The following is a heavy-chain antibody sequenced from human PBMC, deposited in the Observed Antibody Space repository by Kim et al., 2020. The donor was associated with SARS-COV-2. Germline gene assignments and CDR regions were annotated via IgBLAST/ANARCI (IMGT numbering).Heavy chain of an antibody. CDR2: ISWNSGRI. CDR1: GFSFGDYA. J-gene: IGHJ4*02. V-gene: IGHV3-9*01. D-gene: IGHD6-13*01. CDR3: AKDIRGGIAAAGNYFDY. Sequence: GGSLRLSCAASGFSFGDYAMHWVRQAPGKGLEWVSGISWNSGRINYADSVKGRFTISRDNAKNSLYLQMNSLRVEDTALYYCAKDIRGGIAAAGNYFDYWGQGTLVTVSS.